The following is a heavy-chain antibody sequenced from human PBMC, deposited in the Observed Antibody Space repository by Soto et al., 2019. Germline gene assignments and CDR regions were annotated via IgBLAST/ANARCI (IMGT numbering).Heavy chain of an antibody. CDR1: GGSVNSAGYS. Sequence: SSETLSLTCAVSGGSVNSAGYSWSWIRQPPGKGLEWIGYIYHSGSTYYNPSLKSRVTISLDRSNNHFSLKLSSVTAADTAVYYCARVPIYFDSSGYYHSGTFDIWRQRTIVT. CDR3: ARVPIYFDSSGYYHSGTFDI. D-gene: IGHD3-22*01. J-gene: IGHJ3*02. CDR2: IYHSGST. V-gene: IGHV4-30-2*01.